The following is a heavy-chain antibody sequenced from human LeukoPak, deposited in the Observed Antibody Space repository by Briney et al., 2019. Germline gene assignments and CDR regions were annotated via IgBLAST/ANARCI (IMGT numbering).Heavy chain of an antibody. J-gene: IGHJ5*02. Sequence: SETLSPTCTVSGGSISSGDYYWSWIRQPPGKGLEWIGFIYYSGSTSYNPSLKSRVTISLDTSKNYFSLKLTSVTAADTAMYYCARGDYYDSSGYYYHWGQGTLVTVSS. CDR1: GGSISSGDYY. CDR2: IYYSGST. CDR3: ARGDYYDSSGYYYH. V-gene: IGHV4-30-4*08. D-gene: IGHD3-22*01.